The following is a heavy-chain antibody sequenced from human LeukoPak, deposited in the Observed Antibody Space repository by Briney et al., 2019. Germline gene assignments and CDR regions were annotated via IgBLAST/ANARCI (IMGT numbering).Heavy chain of an antibody. CDR2: ISGSSSYI. Sequence: GGSLRLSCAASGFTFSSYSMNWVRQAPGKGLEWVSSISGSSSYIYYADSVKGRFTISRDNAKNSLYLQMNSLRAEDTAVYYCARDYPYSSGWYKSRYFDYWGQGTLVTVSS. J-gene: IGHJ4*02. CDR3: ARDYPYSSGWYKSRYFDY. V-gene: IGHV3-21*01. D-gene: IGHD6-19*01. CDR1: GFTFSSYS.